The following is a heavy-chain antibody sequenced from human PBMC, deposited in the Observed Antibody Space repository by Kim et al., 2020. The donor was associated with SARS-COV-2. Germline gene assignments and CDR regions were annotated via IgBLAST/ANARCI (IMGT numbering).Heavy chain of an antibody. CDR3: ARVSDY. J-gene: IGHJ4*02. V-gene: IGHV1-2*02. CDR2: PNGGGT. Sequence: PNGGGTNYAQKFQGRVTMTRDTSISTAYMELSRLRSDDTAVYYCARVSDYWGQGTLVTVSS.